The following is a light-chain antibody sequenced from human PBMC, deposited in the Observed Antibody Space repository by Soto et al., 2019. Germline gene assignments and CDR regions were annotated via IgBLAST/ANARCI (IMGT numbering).Light chain of an antibody. CDR1: QGISNS. Sequence: DIQMTQSPSAMSASVGDRVTITCRASQGISNSLAWLQQKPGKVPKRLIYTAASLQSWVPSMLRGSGPGTEFTLTNSSLQPEDFATYYCLQHKTYPCTFGQGTKVEIK. J-gene: IGKJ1*01. V-gene: IGKV1-17*03. CDR2: TAA. CDR3: LQHKTYPCT.